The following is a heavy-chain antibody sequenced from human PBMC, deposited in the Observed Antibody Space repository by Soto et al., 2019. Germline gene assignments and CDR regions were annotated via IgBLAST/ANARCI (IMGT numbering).Heavy chain of an antibody. CDR3: ARDTFGGAYDFLH. CDR2: ISSGGST. Sequence: EVQLVESGGGLVQPGGSLRLSCAASGFTVSSFYMTWVRQAPGKGLQWVAVISSGGSTYYADSVKGRFTIYRDNAKNTLYPEMNSLRAEDTAVYYCARDTFGGAYDFLHGGQGTLVTVSS. D-gene: IGHD3-3*01. J-gene: IGHJ4*02. CDR1: GFTVSSFY. V-gene: IGHV3-66*01.